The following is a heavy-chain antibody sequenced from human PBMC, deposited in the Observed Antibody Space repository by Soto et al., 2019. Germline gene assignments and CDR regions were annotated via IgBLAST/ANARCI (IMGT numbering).Heavy chain of an antibody. D-gene: IGHD3-10*01. CDR1: GYGFTSYW. V-gene: IGHV5-10-1*01. Sequence: GESLKISCKGSGYGFTSYWISWVRQMPGKGLEWMGRIDPSDSYTNYSPSFQGHVTISADKSISTAYLQWSSLKASDTAMYYCARIVGFGELSPEYYYYGMDVWGQGTTVTVSS. J-gene: IGHJ6*02. CDR2: IDPSDSYT. CDR3: ARIVGFGELSPEYYYYGMDV.